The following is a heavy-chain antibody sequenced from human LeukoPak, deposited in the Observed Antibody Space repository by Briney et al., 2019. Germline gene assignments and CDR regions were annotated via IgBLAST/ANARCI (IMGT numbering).Heavy chain of an antibody. V-gene: IGHV3-11*01. CDR1: GFTFSDHY. CDR2: ISGSSSDI. CDR3: ARDKRTY. J-gene: IGHJ4*02. Sequence: GGSLRLSCAASGFTFSDHYMSWFRQAPGKGLEWVSYISGSSSDIYYADSVKGRFTISRDNAKNSVYLQMNSLRVEDTAIYYCARDKRTYWSQGTLVTVSS.